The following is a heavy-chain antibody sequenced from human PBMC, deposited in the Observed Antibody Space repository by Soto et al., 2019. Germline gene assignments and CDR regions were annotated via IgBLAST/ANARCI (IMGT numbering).Heavy chain of an antibody. CDR3: AKDTYEQNAFDI. D-gene: IGHD2-8*01. J-gene: IGHJ3*02. CDR1: GFTFSSYG. V-gene: IGHV3-30*18. Sequence: QVQLVESGGGVVQPGRSLRLSCAASGFTFSSYGMHWVRQAPGKGLEWVAVISYDGSNKYYADSVKGRFTISRDNSKNTLYLQMNSLRAEDTAVYYCAKDTYEQNAFDIWGQGTMVTVSS. CDR2: ISYDGSNK.